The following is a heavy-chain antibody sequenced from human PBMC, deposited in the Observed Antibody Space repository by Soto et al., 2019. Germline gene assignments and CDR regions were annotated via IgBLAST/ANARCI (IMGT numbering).Heavy chain of an antibody. V-gene: IGHV3-9*01. Sequence: GGSLRLSCAASGFTFNYYAIHWVRQVPGKGLEWVSGISWNSSSIAYADSVKGRFTISRDNAKNSLYLQMNSLRPEDTALFHCAKNSDYDLGGEIDSFDIWGRGTMVTVSS. CDR1: GFTFNYYA. J-gene: IGHJ3*02. CDR2: ISWNSSSI. D-gene: IGHD5-12*01. CDR3: AKNSDYDLGGEIDSFDI.